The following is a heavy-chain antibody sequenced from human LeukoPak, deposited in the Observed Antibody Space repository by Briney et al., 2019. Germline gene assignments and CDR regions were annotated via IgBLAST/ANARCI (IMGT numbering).Heavy chain of an antibody. CDR2: ISTGGGA. J-gene: IGHJ4*02. Sequence: SETLSLTCTVSGGSFTSYYWSWIRQPAGKGLEWIGHISTGGGAHHNPSLKSRVTMSLDTSKSQVSLKLRSVTAADTAVYYCARWRFCSSTTCYTGFDYWGQGTLVTVSS. CDR3: ARWRFCSSTTCYTGFDY. V-gene: IGHV4-4*07. CDR1: GGSFTSYY. D-gene: IGHD2-2*02.